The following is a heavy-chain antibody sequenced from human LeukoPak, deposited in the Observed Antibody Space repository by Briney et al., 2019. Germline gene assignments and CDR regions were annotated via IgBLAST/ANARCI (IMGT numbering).Heavy chain of an antibody. Sequence: PSETLSLTCTVSGGSISSGDYYWSWLRQPPGKGLEWIGYIYYSGSTYYNPSLKSRVTISVDTSKNQFSLKLSSVTAADTAVYYCASQELELRTIDYWGQGTLVTVSS. V-gene: IGHV4-30-4*08. J-gene: IGHJ4*02. CDR1: GGSISSGDYY. CDR3: ASQELELRTIDY. D-gene: IGHD1-7*01. CDR2: IYYSGST.